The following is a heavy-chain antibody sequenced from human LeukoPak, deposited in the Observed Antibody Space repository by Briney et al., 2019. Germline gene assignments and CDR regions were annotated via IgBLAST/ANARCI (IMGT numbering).Heavy chain of an antibody. CDR3: ANARGTRRAFDI. D-gene: IGHD2-2*01. V-gene: IGHV3-21*04. J-gene: IGHJ3*02. CDR2: ISSSSSYI. Sequence: GGSLRLSCAASGFTFSSYSMNWVRQAPGKGLEWVSSISSSSSYIYYADSVKGRFTISRDNSKNTLYLQMNSLRAEDTAVYYCANARGTRRAFDIWGQGTMVTVSS. CDR1: GFTFSSYS.